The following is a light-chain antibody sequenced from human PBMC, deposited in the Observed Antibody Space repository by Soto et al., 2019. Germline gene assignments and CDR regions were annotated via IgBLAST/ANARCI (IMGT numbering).Light chain of an antibody. V-gene: IGKV3-15*01. Sequence: EIVMTQSPATVSVSPGERATLSCRASQSVSSKLAWYQQKPGQAPRLLIYGASTRATGIPARFSGSGSGTEFTLTISSLQSEDFAVYYCQQYNNWPPLTFGGGTKVDIK. CDR1: QSVSSK. CDR3: QQYNNWPPLT. CDR2: GAS. J-gene: IGKJ4*01.